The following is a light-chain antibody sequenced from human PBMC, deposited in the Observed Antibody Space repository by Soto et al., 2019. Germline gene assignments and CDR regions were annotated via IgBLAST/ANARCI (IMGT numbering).Light chain of an antibody. CDR1: QGISSY. Sequence: IQTAQSANDRTASVAERCKITCRASQGISSYLNWYQQKPGKAPKLLIYAASSLHGGVPSRFSGSGSGTDFTLTISSLQPEDFATYYCQQSDSTHSTFGQGTRLEIK. V-gene: IGKV1-39*01. CDR2: AAS. J-gene: IGKJ5*01. CDR3: QQSDSTHST.